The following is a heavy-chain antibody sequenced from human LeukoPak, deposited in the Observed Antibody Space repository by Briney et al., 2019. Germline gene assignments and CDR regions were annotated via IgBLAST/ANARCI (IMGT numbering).Heavy chain of an antibody. CDR1: GYTLTELS. Sequence: ASVKVSCKVSGYTLTELSMHWVRQAPGKGLEWMGGFDPEDGVTVYAQKFQGRVTMTEDTSTDTAYMEMSSLRSDDTAVYYCATETDYGDDYWGQGTLVTFSS. J-gene: IGHJ4*02. CDR2: FDPEDGVT. D-gene: IGHD4-17*01. CDR3: ATETDYGDDY. V-gene: IGHV1-24*01.